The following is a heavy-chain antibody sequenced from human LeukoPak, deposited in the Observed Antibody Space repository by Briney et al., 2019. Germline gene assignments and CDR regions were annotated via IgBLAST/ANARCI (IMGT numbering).Heavy chain of an antibody. J-gene: IGHJ4*02. Sequence: SETLSLTCTVSGGSISSYFWSWIRQPPGKGLEWIGYIYYSGSTNYNPSLKSRVTISVDTSKNQFSLKLSSVTAADTAVYFCARIWFGLRRLYYFDYWGQGTLVTVSS. CDR3: ARIWFGLRRLYYFDY. D-gene: IGHD3-10*01. CDR1: GGSISSYF. CDR2: IYYSGST. V-gene: IGHV4-59*01.